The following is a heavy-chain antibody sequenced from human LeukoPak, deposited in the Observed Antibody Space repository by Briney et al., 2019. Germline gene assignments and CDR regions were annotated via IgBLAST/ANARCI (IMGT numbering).Heavy chain of an antibody. J-gene: IGHJ4*02. D-gene: IGHD4-17*01. V-gene: IGHV3-30-3*01. CDR2: ISYDGSNK. CDR3: AKGGPTYGDYDY. CDR1: GFTFSSYA. Sequence: PGGSLRLSCAASGFTFSSYAMHWVRQAPGKGLEWVAVISYDGSNKYYADSVKGRFTISRDNSKNTLYLQMNSLRAEDTALYYCAKGGPTYGDYDYWGQGTLVTVSS.